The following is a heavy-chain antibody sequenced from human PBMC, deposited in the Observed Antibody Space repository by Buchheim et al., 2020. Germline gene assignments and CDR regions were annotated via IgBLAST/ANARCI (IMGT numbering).Heavy chain of an antibody. CDR1: GLTFSDYS. D-gene: IGHD5-18*01. V-gene: IGHV3-48*01. CDR2: ISSGSSTI. J-gene: IGHJ6*02. Sequence: EVQLVESGGGLVQPGGSLRLSCAASGLTFSDYSMNWVRQAPGKGLEWLSYISSGSSTIYYADSVKGRWTISRDNAKNSLYRQMNSLRAEDTAVYYCATMVNYNYDMDVWGQGTT. CDR3: ATMVNYNYDMDV.